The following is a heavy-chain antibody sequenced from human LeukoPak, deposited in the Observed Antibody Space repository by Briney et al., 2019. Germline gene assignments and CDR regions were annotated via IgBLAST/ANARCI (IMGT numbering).Heavy chain of an antibody. D-gene: IGHD6-6*01. Sequence: ASVKVSYKASGYTFTGYYMHWVRQAPGQGLEWMGWINPNSGGTNYAQKFQGRVTMTRDTSISTAYMELSRLRSDDTAVYYRARDVGTARVFDYWGQGTLVTVSS. CDR2: INPNSGGT. J-gene: IGHJ4*01. CDR1: GYTFTGYY. V-gene: IGHV1-2*02. CDR3: ARDVGTARVFDY.